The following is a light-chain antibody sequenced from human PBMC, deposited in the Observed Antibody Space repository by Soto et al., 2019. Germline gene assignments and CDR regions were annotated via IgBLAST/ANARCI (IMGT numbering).Light chain of an antibody. CDR3: QQYNNWPQT. CDR1: QSVSSY. Sequence: EIVLTQSLATLSLSPWERATLSFRASQSVSSYLAWYQQKPGQAPRLLIYGASSRATGIPDRFSGSGSGTDFTLTISSLQSEDFAVYYCQQYNNWPQTFGQGTKVDI. CDR2: GAS. V-gene: IGKV3D-15*01. J-gene: IGKJ1*01.